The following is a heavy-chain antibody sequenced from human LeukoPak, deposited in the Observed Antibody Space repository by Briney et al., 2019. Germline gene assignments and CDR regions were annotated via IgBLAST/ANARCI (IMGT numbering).Heavy chain of an antibody. J-gene: IGHJ6*03. CDR3: ARGPGFEYNDRGSYSDYYYMDV. Sequence: PSETLSLTCTVSGGSIRNYYSNWIRQPAGKGLEWIWRIYNNGNAHKNPSLKSRVTMSIDTSKNQFSLKLTSVTAADTAVYYCARGPGFEYNDRGSYSDYYYMDVWGKGTTVIVSS. CDR2: IYNNGNA. D-gene: IGHD3-16*01. CDR1: GGSIRNYY. V-gene: IGHV4-4*07.